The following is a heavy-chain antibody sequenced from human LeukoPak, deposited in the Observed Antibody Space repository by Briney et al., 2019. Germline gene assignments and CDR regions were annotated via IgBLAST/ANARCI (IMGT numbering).Heavy chain of an antibody. CDR1: GFTFSGSA. CDR2: IRSKANSYAT. CDR3: TRRLYYYGSSGYYYYYFDY. J-gene: IGHJ4*02. Sequence: GGSLRLSCAASGFTFSGSAMHWVRQASGKGLEWVGRIRSKANSYATAYAASVKGRFTISRDDSKNTAYLQMNSLKTEDTAVYYCTRRLYYYGSSGYYYYYFDYWGQGTLVTVSS. D-gene: IGHD3-22*01. V-gene: IGHV3-73*01.